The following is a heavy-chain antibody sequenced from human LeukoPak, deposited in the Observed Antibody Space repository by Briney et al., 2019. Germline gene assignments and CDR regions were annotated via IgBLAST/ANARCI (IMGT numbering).Heavy chain of an antibody. J-gene: IGHJ6*02. CDR1: GDSISSSSDS. CDR2: IYYSVRT. V-gene: IGHV4-39*01. D-gene: IGHD3-10*01. CDR3: VRLTYYYGSGSPFYYYYGMDV. Sequence: SETLSLTCTVSGDSISSSSDSWGWLRQPPGKGLEWIVSIYYSVRTYYNPSPKSQLTISVDTSKNRFSLKLSSVTAADTAVYYCVRLTYYYGSGSPFYYYYGMDVWGQGTTVTVSS.